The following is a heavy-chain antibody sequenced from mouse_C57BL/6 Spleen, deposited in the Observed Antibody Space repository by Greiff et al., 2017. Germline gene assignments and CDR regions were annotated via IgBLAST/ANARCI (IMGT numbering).Heavy chain of an antibody. J-gene: IGHJ3*01. CDR3: AFPDVPARFAY. CDR2: IDPADGNT. D-gene: IGHD2-3*01. CDR1: GFNIKNTY. Sequence: EVQLQQSVAELVRPGASVKLSCTASGFNIKNTYMHWVKQRPEQGLEWIGRIDPADGNTKYAPKVQGKATITADTYSNTAYLQLSSLTSADTAIYYCAFPDVPARFAYWGQGTLVTVSA. V-gene: IGHV14-3*01.